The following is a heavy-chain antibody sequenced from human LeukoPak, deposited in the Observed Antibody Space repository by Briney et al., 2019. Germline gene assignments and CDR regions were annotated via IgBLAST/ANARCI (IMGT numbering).Heavy chain of an antibody. J-gene: IGHJ4*02. CDR2: ISTNGGAT. CDR3: ARGDTGSYSGV. D-gene: IGHD1-26*01. CDR1: GFTFSSYA. V-gene: IGHV3-64*01. Sequence: PGGSLRLSCAASGFTFSSYAMHWVRQTPGKGLEYVAAISTNGGATYYANSVKGRFTVSRDNSKNTLYLQMGSLKTDDMAVYYCARGDTGSYSGVWGQGTLVTVSS.